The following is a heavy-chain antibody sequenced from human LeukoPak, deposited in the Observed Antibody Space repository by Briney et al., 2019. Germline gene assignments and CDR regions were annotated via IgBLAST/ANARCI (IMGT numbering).Heavy chain of an antibody. Sequence: GGPLRLSCAASGFTFSDYWMSWVRQASGKGLEWVANIKTDGTVKNYLDSVKGRFTISRDNAENSLYLQMSSLREEDTAVYYCARGGGSSHWGQGTLVTVSS. CDR2: IKTDGTVK. CDR1: GFTFSDYW. CDR3: ARGGGSSH. V-gene: IGHV3-7*01. D-gene: IGHD6-6*01. J-gene: IGHJ4*02.